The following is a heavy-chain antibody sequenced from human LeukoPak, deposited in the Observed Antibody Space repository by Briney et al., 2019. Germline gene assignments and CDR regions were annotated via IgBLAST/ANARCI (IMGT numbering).Heavy chain of an antibody. D-gene: IGHD3-10*01. J-gene: IGHJ5*02. V-gene: IGHV3-48*02. CDR3: ARDLRGGQSA. Sequence: GGSLRLSCAASGFTFSNYNMNWVRQAPGKGLEWVSYISSGGKSIYYAESVQGRFTISRDNAQNSLYLQMNSLRDEDTAVYYCARDLRGGQSAWGQGTLVTVSS. CDR1: GFTFSNYN. CDR2: ISSGGKSI.